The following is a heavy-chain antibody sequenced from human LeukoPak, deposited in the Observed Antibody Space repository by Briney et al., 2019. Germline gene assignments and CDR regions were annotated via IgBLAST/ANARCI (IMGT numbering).Heavy chain of an antibody. J-gene: IGHJ4*02. CDR3: ARSIPYGTTWYGRSDY. CDR1: GFPFSSYL. V-gene: IGHV3-7*03. Sequence: GGSLRLSCAASGFPFSSYLMTWVRQAPGKGLEWVANIKPDGTTKFYVDSVKGRFTISRDNALNSLYLQMNSLRAEDTAIYYCARSIPYGTTWYGRSDYWGQGTLVTVSS. CDR2: IKPDGTTK. D-gene: IGHD6-13*01.